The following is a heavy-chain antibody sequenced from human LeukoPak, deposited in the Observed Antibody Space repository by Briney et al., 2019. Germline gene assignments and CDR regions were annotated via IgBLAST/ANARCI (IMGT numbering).Heavy chain of an antibody. D-gene: IGHD2-15*01. CDR1: GGTFSSYA. V-gene: IGHV1-69*05. J-gene: IGHJ4*02. CDR2: IIPIFGTA. Sequence: SVKVSCKASGGTFSSYAISWVRQAPGQGLGWMGRIIPIFGTANYAQKFQGRVTITTDESTSTAYMELSSLRSEDTAVYYCAVYCSGGSCSPIDDYWGQGTLVTVSS. CDR3: AVYCSGGSCSPIDDY.